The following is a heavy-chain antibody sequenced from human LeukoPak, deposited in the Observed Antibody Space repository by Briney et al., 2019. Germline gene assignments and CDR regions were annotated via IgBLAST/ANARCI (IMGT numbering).Heavy chain of an antibody. J-gene: IGHJ4*02. Sequence: ASVKVSCKASGYTFITYGINLVRQAPGQGLEWMGWISAYNGDTKYALSLQGRPTMTTDTSTRTAYMELGSLGSDDTAVYYCAREGGFGYDFTGFDYWGQGTLVTVSS. CDR1: GYTFITYG. CDR3: AREGGFGYDFTGFDY. V-gene: IGHV1-18*01. D-gene: IGHD5-12*01. CDR2: ISAYNGDT.